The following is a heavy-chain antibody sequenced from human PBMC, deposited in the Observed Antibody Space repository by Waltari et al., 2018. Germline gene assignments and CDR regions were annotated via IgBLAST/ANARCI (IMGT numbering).Heavy chain of an antibody. Sequence: EVQLVESGGGLIQPGGSLRLSCAASGFTVSSNYMSWVRQAPGKGLEWVSVIYSGCSTDSAYSLKSRFTISRDNSKNPLYLQMNSLRAVDTAVYYCARDLVYSSSWYVLGYFQHWGQGTLVTVSS. V-gene: IGHV3-53*01. CDR3: ARDLVYSSSWYVLGYFQH. J-gene: IGHJ1*01. D-gene: IGHD6-13*01. CDR1: GFTVSSNY. CDR2: IYSGCST.